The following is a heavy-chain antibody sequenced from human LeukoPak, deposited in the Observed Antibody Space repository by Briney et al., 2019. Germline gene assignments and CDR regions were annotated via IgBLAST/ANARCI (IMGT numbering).Heavy chain of an antibody. Sequence: PGGSLRLSCAASGFTFSRYWMSWFRQAPGRGLEWVAGISGSGGGTNYADSVKGRFTISRDNPKNTLYLQMNSLRAEDTAVYFCAKRGVVVRVILVGFHKEAYYFDSWGQGALVTVSS. V-gene: IGHV3-23*01. CDR1: GFTFSRYW. CDR3: AKRGVVVRVILVGFHKEAYYFDS. D-gene: IGHD3-10*01. CDR2: ISGSGGGT. J-gene: IGHJ4*02.